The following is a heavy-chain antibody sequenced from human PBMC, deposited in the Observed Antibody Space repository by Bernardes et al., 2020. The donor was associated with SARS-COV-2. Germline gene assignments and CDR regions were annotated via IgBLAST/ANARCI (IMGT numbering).Heavy chain of an antibody. V-gene: IGHV3-48*02. CDR1: GFTFSDYS. CDR3: ARANNDFWSGGDIWDY. D-gene: IGHD3-3*01. CDR2: ISSSGTNI. Sequence: GGSLRLSCAASGFTFSDYSMTWVRQAPGKGLEWVSYISSSGTNIYYADSVKGRFTISRDNSKNSLYLQMNSLRDEDTAVYYCARANNDFWSGGDIWDYWGQGTLVTVSS. J-gene: IGHJ4*02.